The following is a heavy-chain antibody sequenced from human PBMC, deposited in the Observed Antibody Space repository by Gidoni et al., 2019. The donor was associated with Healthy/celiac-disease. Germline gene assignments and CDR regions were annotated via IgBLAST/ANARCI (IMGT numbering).Heavy chain of an antibody. CDR3: TRWRQNYDFWSGAYYFDY. V-gene: IGHV3-49*05. Sequence: EVQLVESGGGLVKPGRSLRLSCTASGFTFGDDVMRWFRQAPGKGLEWVGFIRSKAYGGTTEYAASVKGRFTISRDDSKSIAYLQMNSLKTEDTAVYYCTRWRQNYDFWSGAYYFDYWGQGTLVTVSS. CDR2: IRSKAYGGTT. J-gene: IGHJ4*02. CDR1: GFTFGDDV. D-gene: IGHD3-3*01.